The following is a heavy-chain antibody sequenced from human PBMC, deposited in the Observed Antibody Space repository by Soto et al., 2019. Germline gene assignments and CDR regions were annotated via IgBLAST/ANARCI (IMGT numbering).Heavy chain of an antibody. J-gene: IGHJ4*02. CDR1: GFTVTYNY. CDR2: IYTDGST. CDR3: ARAKPPSYSSGWYGFDF. D-gene: IGHD6-19*01. Sequence: EVQLVESGGGLVQPGGSLRLSCAASGFTVTYNYMTWVRQAPGKGLEWVSVIYTDGSTYYADSVKGRFTISRDNSKNTLDIQMNSLKAEDTAIYYCARAKPPSYSSGWYGFDFWGQGTLVTVSS. V-gene: IGHV3-66*01.